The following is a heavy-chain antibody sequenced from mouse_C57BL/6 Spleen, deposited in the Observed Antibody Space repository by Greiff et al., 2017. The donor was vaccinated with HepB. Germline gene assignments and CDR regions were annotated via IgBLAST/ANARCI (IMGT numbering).Heavy chain of an antibody. CDR1: GYSITSGYY. D-gene: IGHD1-1*01. J-gene: IGHJ1*03. CDR2: ISYDGSN. Sequence: DVKLQESGPGLVKPSQSLSLTCSVTGYSITSGYYWNWIRQFPGNKLEWMGYISYDGSNNYNPSLKNRISITRDTSKNQFFLKLNSVTTEDTATYYCAREGTVVATDWYFDVWGTGTTVTVSS. V-gene: IGHV3-6*01. CDR3: AREGTVVATDWYFDV.